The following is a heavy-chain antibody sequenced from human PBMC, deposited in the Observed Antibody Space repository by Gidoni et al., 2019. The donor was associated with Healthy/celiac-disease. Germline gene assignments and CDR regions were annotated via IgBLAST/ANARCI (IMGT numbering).Heavy chain of an antibody. CDR1: GFTFSSYW. Sequence: EVQLVESGGGLVQPGGSLRLSCAASGFTFSSYWMSWVRQAPGKGLEWVANIKQDGSEKYYVDSVKGRFTISRDNAKNSLYLQMNSLRAEDTAVYYCARRGSGRKDAFDIWGQGTMVTVSS. J-gene: IGHJ3*02. V-gene: IGHV3-7*03. D-gene: IGHD3-10*01. CDR2: IKQDGSEK. CDR3: ARRGSGRKDAFDI.